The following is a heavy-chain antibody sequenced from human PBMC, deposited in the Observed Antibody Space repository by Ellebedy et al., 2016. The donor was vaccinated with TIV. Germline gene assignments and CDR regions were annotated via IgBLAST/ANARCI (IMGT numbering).Heavy chain of an antibody. CDR3: ARATSGFDY. V-gene: IGHV3-7*04. CDR1: GFTFSRYW. Sequence: GESLKISCAASGFTFSRYWMSWLRQAAGKGLEYVAHIKFDEIEKYHANSVKGRFTISRDNARNSLYLQMNSLRVDDTAVYYCARATSGFDYWGQGALATVSS. J-gene: IGHJ4*02. D-gene: IGHD5-24*01. CDR2: IKFDEIEK.